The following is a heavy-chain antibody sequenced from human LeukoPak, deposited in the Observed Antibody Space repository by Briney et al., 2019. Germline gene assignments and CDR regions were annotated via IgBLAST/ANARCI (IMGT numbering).Heavy chain of an antibody. D-gene: IGHD5-24*01. J-gene: IGHJ4*02. CDR2: INSDGSST. Sequence: GGSLRLSCAASGFTFSSYWMHWVRQAPGKGLVWVSRINSDGSSTSYADSVKGRFTISRDNSKNTLYLQMNGLRAEDTAVYYCAGRDGNYYFDYWGQGTPVTVSS. CDR3: AGRDGNYYFDY. CDR1: GFTFSSYW. V-gene: IGHV3-74*01.